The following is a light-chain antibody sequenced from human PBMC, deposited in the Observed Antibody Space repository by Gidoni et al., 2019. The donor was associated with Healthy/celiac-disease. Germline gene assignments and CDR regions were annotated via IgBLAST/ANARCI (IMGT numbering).Light chain of an antibody. CDR1: HSVSSN. CDR2: GAS. V-gene: IGKV3-15*01. CDR3: QQYNNWPPLFT. J-gene: IGKJ3*01. Sequence: EIVMTQSPATLSVSPGARATLSCRASHSVSSNLAWYQQKPGQAPRLLIYGASTRATGIPARFSGSGSGTEFTLTISSLQSEDFAVYYCQQYNNWPPLFTFGPGTKVDIK.